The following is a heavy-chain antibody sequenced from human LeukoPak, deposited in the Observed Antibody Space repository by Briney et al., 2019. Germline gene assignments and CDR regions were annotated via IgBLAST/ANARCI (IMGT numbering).Heavy chain of an antibody. CDR3: ARDLLDYYDSSGYYYAAAFGY. V-gene: IGHV3-21*01. Sequence: GGSLRLSCAASGFTFSNYSMNWVRQAPGKWLEWVSSISSSSRYIHYADSVKGRFTISRDNAKNSLYLQMNSLRAEDTAVYYCARDLLDYYDSSGYYYAAAFGYWGQGTLVTVSS. CDR1: GFTFSNYS. J-gene: IGHJ4*02. CDR2: ISSSSRYI. D-gene: IGHD3-22*01.